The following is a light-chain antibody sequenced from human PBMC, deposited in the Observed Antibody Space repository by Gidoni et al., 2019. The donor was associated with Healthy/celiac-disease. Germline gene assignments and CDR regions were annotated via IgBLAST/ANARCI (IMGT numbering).Light chain of an antibody. CDR3: AAWDDSLNGPV. CDR2: SNN. CDR1: SSNIGSNT. Sequence: QSVLTQQPSASGTPGQRVTISCSGSSSNIGSNTVNWYQQLPGTAPKLPTYSNNQRPSGVPDRFSGSKSGTSASLAISGLQSEDEADYYCAAWDDSLNGPVFGGGTKLTVL. J-gene: IGLJ2*01. V-gene: IGLV1-44*01.